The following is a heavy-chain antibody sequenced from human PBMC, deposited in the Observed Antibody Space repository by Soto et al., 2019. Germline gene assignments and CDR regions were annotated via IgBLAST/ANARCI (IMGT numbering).Heavy chain of an antibody. CDR3: AKDLLEWLLRQRGDCGY. CDR1: GFTFSSYG. V-gene: IGHV3-30*18. CDR2: ISYDGSNK. D-gene: IGHD3-3*01. Sequence: QVQLVESGGGVVQPGRSLRLSCAASGFTFSSYGMHWVRQAPGKGLEWVAVISYDGSNKYYADSVKGRFTISRDNSKNTLYLQINSLRAEDTAVYYRAKDLLEWLLRQRGDCGYWGQGTLVTVSS. J-gene: IGHJ4*02.